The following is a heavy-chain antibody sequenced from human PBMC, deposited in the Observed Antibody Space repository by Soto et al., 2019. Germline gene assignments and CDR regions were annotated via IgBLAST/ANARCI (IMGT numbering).Heavy chain of an antibody. D-gene: IGHD3-10*01. V-gene: IGHV4-31*03. Sequence: QVQLQESGPGLVKPSQTLSLSCSVSGGSISSDRYFWSWVRQHPGKGLEWIAYILNSGSTYFNPSLRARLRISVDMSKSQLSLNLSSLTAADAAVYYCARCHTTFGFYYYGLDVWGQGATVIVS. CDR1: GGSISSDRYF. J-gene: IGHJ6*02. CDR3: ARCHTTFGFYYYGLDV. CDR2: ILNSGST.